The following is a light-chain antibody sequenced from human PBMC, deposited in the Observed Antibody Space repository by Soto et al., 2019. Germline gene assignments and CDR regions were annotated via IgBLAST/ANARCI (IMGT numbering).Light chain of an antibody. CDR1: SGSIASNY. Sequence: NFMLTQPHSVSESPGKTVTISCTRSSGSIASNYVQWYQQRPGSVPTTVIYEDNQRPSGVPNRFSGSIDSSSNSASLTISGLKTEYEADYYCQSYDSSSWVFGGGTKRTVL. J-gene: IGLJ3*02. CDR3: QSYDSSSWV. V-gene: IGLV6-57*03. CDR2: EDN.